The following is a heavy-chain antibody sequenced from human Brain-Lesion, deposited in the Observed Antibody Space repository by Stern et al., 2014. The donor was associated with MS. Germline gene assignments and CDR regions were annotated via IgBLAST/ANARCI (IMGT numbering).Heavy chain of an antibody. Sequence: QVQLQESGPGLVKPSETLSLTCTVSGGPISSSSYYWGWIRQPPGKGLEXIGTIHYTGRTNNKPSLQNPVTFSFDMSRNPLSPKRGSVTAADTAVYYCASWVGARRRRFDYWGQGTLVTVSS. D-gene: IGHD1-26*01. CDR2: IHYTGRT. CDR3: ASWVGARRRRFDY. J-gene: IGHJ4*02. V-gene: IGHV4-39*01. CDR1: GGPISSSSYY.